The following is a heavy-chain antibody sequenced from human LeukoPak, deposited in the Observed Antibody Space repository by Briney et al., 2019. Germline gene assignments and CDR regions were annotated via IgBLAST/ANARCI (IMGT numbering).Heavy chain of an antibody. CDR1: GGTFSSYA. D-gene: IGHD3-22*01. CDR2: IIPIFGTA. CDR3: ARHSSRGHYYDFDF. J-gene: IGHJ4*02. V-gene: IGHV1-69*01. Sequence: GSSVKVSCKASGGTFSSYAISWVRQAPGQGLEWMGGIIPIFGTANYAQKFQGRVTITADESTSTAYMELSSLRSEDTAVYFCARHSSRGHYYDFDFWGQGSLVTVSS.